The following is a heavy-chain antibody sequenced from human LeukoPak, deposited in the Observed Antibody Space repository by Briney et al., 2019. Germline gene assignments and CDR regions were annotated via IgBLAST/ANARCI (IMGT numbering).Heavy chain of an antibody. CDR1: GGTFSSYA. J-gene: IGHJ6*03. V-gene: IGHV1-69*13. CDR3: ARGKQWLTSSYYYYYMDV. D-gene: IGHD6-19*01. Sequence: SVKVSCKASGGTFSSYAISWVRQAPGQGLEWMGGIIPIFGTANYAQKFQGRVTITADESTSTAYMELSSLRSEDTAVYYCARGKQWLTSSYYYYYMDVWGKGTTVTISS. CDR2: IIPIFGTA.